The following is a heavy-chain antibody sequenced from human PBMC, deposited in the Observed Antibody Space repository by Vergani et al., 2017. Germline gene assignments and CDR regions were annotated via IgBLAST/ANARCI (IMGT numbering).Heavy chain of an antibody. CDR1: GGSISSGGYS. V-gene: IGHV4-30-2*01. CDR3: ARRGTGSYYCYGMDV. D-gene: IGHD1-1*01. J-gene: IGHJ6*02. CDR2: INHSGST. Sequence: QLQLQESGSGLVKPSQTLSLTCAVSGGSISSGGYSWSWIRQPPGKGLEWIGYINHSGSTYYNPSLKSRVTISVDRSKNQFSLKLSAVTAADTAVYYCARRGTGSYYCYGMDVWGQGTTVTVSS.